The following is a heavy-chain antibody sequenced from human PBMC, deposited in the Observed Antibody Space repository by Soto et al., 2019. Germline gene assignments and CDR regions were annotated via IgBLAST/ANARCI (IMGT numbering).Heavy chain of an antibody. CDR2: ISGTGGIT. V-gene: IGHV3-23*01. CDR3: ANDSPPY. Sequence: EVQLLESGGGLVQPGASLRLSCAASGFIFSRYAMSWVRQAPGRGLEWVSGISGTGGITYYADSVEGRFTISRDNSKNTLYLQMNSLRAEDTAVYYCANDSPPYWGQGTLVTVSS. CDR1: GFIFSRYA. J-gene: IGHJ4*02.